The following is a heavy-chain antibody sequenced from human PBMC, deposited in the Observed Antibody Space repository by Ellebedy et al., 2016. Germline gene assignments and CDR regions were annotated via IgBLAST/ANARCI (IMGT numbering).Heavy chain of an antibody. D-gene: IGHD3-3*01. J-gene: IGHJ4*02. CDR2: VFNNGRS. V-gene: IGHV4-61*02. CDR3: ATLTIPGGSDF. CDR1: SDSITAGFFY. Sequence: SETLSLXXTVSSDSITAGFFYWSWIRQSAGKGLEWIGRVFNNGRSNCQPSLKSRVTMSVDTSKHHFTLELSSVTAADTAVYYCATLTIPGGSDFWGQGTLVTVSS.